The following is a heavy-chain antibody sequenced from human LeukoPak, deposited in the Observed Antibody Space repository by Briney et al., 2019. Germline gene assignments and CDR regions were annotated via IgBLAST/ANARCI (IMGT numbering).Heavy chain of an antibody. D-gene: IGHD3-22*01. CDR2: ISGSGGST. V-gene: IGHV3-23*01. CDR3: AKDLPPYYYDSSGYFDY. CDR1: GFTFSSYA. Sequence: GGSLRLSCAASGFTFSSYAMSWVRQAPGKGLEWVSAISGSGGSTYYADSVKGRFTISRDNSKNTLYLQVNSLRAEDTAVYYCAKDLPPYYYDSSGYFDYWGQGTLVTVSS. J-gene: IGHJ4*02.